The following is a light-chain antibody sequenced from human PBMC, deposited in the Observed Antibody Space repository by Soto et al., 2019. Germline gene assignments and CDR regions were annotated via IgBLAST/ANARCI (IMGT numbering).Light chain of an antibody. CDR1: QSVSNSY. CDR3: QQYGSSVLT. Sequence: ETVLTQSPGTVSLSPGERATLSCRASQSVSNSYLAWYQQKPGQAPRLLIYDASSRATGIPDRFSGSGSGTDFTLTISRLEPEDFAVYYCQQYGSSVLTFGGGTKVEIK. J-gene: IGKJ4*01. CDR2: DAS. V-gene: IGKV3-20*01.